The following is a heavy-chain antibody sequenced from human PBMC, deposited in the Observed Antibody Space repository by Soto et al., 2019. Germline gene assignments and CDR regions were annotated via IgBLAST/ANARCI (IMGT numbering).Heavy chain of an antibody. CDR3: ARTYCSSASCYGLYYFGMDV. CDR1: SGSVSSHSYY. J-gene: IGHJ6*02. V-gene: IGHV4-61*01. CDR2: IYYSGST. Sequence: KPSETLSLTCTVSSGSVSSHSYYWSWIRQPPGKGLEWIGYIYYSGSTYYNPSLKSQVTISVDTSKNQFSLKLRSVTAADTAVYYCARTYCSSASCYGLYYFGMDVWGQGTTVTVS. D-gene: IGHD2-2*01.